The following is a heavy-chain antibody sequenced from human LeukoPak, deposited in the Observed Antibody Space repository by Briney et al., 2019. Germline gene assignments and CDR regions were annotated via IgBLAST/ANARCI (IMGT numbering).Heavy chain of an antibody. CDR2: IYYSGST. CDR1: GGSISSYY. V-gene: IGHV4-59*08. CDR3: ARRGAAAGRGDAFDI. J-gene: IGHJ3*02. Sequence: SETLSLTCTVSGGSISSYYWSWIRQPPGKGLEWIGYIYYSGSTNYNPSLKSRVTISVDTSKNQFPLKLSSVTAADTAVYYCARRGAAAGRGDAFDIWGQGTMVTVSS. D-gene: IGHD6-13*01.